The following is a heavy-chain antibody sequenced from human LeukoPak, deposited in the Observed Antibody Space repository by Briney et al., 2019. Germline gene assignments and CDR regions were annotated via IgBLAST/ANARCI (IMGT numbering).Heavy chain of an antibody. J-gene: IGHJ4*02. CDR1: GFTFSAYS. D-gene: IGHD3-10*01. V-gene: IGHV3-23*01. CDR3: AKGELWFDY. CDR2: ISGSGGST. Sequence: GGSLRLSCAASGFTFSAYSMSWVRQAPGKGLEWVSAISGSGGSTYYADSVKGRFTISGDNSKNTLYLQMNSLRAEDTAVYYCAKGELWFDYWGQGTLVTVSS.